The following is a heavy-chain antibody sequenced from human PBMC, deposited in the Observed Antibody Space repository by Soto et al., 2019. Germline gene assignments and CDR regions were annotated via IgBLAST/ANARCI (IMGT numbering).Heavy chain of an antibody. Sequence: QVQLQESGPGLVKPSETLSLTCTLSGDPITSGGFYWTWIRQHPAKGLEWIGYIYYSGVTYYNPSLTGRAALSVDTPKNQFSLNLSSVTAADTAMYYCARDLRGRRSGRFDPWGQGTLVTVSS. CDR3: ARDLRGRRSGRFDP. J-gene: IGHJ5*02. CDR1: GDPITSGGFY. CDR2: IYYSGVT. D-gene: IGHD3-10*01. V-gene: IGHV4-31*03.